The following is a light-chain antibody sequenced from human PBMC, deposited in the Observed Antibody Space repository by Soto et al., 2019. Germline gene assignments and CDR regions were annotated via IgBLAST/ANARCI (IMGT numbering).Light chain of an antibody. Sequence: QSVLTQPASVSGSPGQSITISCTGTSSDVGGYNYVSWYQQHPDKAPKLMMYEVSNRPSGVSNRFSGSKSGNTASLTISGLQAEDEADYYCSSYTSSSNYVFGTGTKVTVL. CDR1: SSDVGGYNY. CDR3: SSYTSSSNYV. V-gene: IGLV2-14*01. CDR2: EVS. J-gene: IGLJ1*01.